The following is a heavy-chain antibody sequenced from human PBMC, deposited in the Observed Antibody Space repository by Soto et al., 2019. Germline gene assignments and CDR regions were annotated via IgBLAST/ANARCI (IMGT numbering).Heavy chain of an antibody. V-gene: IGHV3-48*03. CDR3: ARENSVQAWLHHFDQ. CDR2: ISDDGASI. CDR1: GFSFSSFA. J-gene: IGHJ4*02. Sequence: PGGSLRLSCEASGFSFSSFAMNWVRQAPGRGLEWVSYISDDGASIYYADSLKGRFTISRDNAKNSLSLKMNNLRAEDTAVYYCARENSVQAWLHHFDQWGLGTMMTI. D-gene: IGHD5-18*01.